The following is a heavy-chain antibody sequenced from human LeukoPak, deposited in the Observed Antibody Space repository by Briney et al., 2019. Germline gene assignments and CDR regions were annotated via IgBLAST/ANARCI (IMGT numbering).Heavy chain of an antibody. CDR3: ARGRYGWLPFDF. D-gene: IGHD3-16*01. CDR2: ISGSGGST. V-gene: IGHV3-23*01. J-gene: IGHJ4*02. Sequence: GGSLRLSCAASGFTVSSNYMSWVRQAPGKGREWVSAISGSGGSTYYADSVKGRFTISRDNSKNTLYLQMNSLRAEDTAVYYCARGRYGWLPFDFWGQGTLVTVSS. CDR1: GFTVSSNY.